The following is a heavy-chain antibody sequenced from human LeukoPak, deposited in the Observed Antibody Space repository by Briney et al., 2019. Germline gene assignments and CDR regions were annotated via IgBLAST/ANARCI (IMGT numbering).Heavy chain of an antibody. CDR3: AKGRYGGGWYDY. CDR1: GGSIGTYY. CDR2: IYYTGST. D-gene: IGHD6-19*01. Sequence: SETLSLSCTVSGGSIGTYYWSWIRQPAGKGLEYIAYIYYTGSTDYNPSFKSRVRMSLDTSENQFSLVLNSVTAADTAVYYCAKGRYGGGWYDYWGQGTLVTVSS. V-gene: IGHV4-59*01. J-gene: IGHJ4*02.